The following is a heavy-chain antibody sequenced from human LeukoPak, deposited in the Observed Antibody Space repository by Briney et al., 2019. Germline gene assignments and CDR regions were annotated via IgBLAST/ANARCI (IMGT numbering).Heavy chain of an antibody. D-gene: IGHD2-2*01. J-gene: IGHJ4*02. Sequence: GGSLRLSCAASGFTFSSYAMSWVRQAPGKGLEWVSAISGSGGSTYYADSVKGRFTISRDNAKNSLYLQMNSLRAEDTAVYYCARDLSWGIVVVPAAMSYWGQGTLVTVSS. CDR2: ISGSGGST. CDR1: GFTFSSYA. CDR3: ARDLSWGIVVVPAAMSY. V-gene: IGHV3-23*01.